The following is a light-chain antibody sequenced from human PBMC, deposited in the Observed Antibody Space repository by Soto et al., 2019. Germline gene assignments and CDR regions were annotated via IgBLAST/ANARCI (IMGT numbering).Light chain of an antibody. Sequence: EIVLTQSPATLSLSPGEIATLSCRASQSVSSYLAWYQQKPGQAPRLLIYDASNRATGIPARCSGSGSGTDFTLTISSLEPEDFAVYYCQQRSNWPPGLTFGGGTKVEIK. CDR2: DAS. CDR1: QSVSSY. CDR3: QQRSNWPPGLT. V-gene: IGKV3-11*01. J-gene: IGKJ4*01.